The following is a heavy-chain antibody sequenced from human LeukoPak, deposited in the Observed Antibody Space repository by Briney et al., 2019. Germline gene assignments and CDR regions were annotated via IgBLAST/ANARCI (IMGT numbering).Heavy chain of an antibody. V-gene: IGHV3-48*04. D-gene: IGHD3-10*02. CDR1: GFTSSSYA. CDR3: AELGITMIGGV. J-gene: IGHJ6*04. CDR2: ISNSGSTI. Sequence: GSLRLSCAASGFTSSSYAMNWVRQAPGKGLEWVSYISNSGSTIYYADSVKGRFTISRDNAKNSLYLQMNSLRAEDTAVYYCAELGITMIGGVWGKGTTVTISS.